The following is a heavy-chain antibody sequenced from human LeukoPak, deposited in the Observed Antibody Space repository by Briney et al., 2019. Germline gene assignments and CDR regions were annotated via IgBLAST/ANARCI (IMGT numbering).Heavy chain of an antibody. CDR3: ARAGVCSSTSCYTPYYYYYMDV. J-gene: IGHJ6*03. V-gene: IGHV1-8*01. D-gene: IGHD2-2*02. CDR1: GYTFTSYD. Sequence: ASVKVSFKASGYTFTSYDINWVRQATGQGLEWMGWMNPNSGNTGYAQKFQGRVTMTRNTSISTAYMELSSLRSEDTAVYYCARAGVCSSTSCYTPYYYYYMDVWGKGTTVTVSS. CDR2: MNPNSGNT.